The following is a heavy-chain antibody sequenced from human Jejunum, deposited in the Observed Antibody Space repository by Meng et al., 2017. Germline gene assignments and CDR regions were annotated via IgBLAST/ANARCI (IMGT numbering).Heavy chain of an antibody. V-gene: IGHV4-31*03. CDR3: ARDRNYHAKSNYRDNWFDP. J-gene: IGHJ5*02. D-gene: IGHD3-10*01. CDR2: VYYRGST. Sequence: QGGLPQSGPGLVKPSQPLSPHSTVSGWSIAPAYYSCAGKRQHPERGLEWIAYVYYRGSTYYNPSLKSRVTISRVTSKIVFFLQMTSVTAADTAVYYCARDRNYHAKSNYRDNWFDPWGQGTLVTVSS. CDR1: GWSIAPAYYS.